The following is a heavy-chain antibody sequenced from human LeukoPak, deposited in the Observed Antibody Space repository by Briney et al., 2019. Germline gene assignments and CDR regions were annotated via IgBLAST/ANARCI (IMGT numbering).Heavy chain of an antibody. D-gene: IGHD2-2*01. Sequence: SETLSLTCTVSGGSISGYYWNWIRQPPGKGLERIGYIYYSGSTNYNPSLKSRVTISVDTSKNQFSLKLKSVTAADTAVYYCARSEASHYFDSWGQGTPVTVSS. CDR1: GGSISGYY. CDR3: ARSEASHYFDS. CDR2: IYYSGST. J-gene: IGHJ4*02. V-gene: IGHV4-59*01.